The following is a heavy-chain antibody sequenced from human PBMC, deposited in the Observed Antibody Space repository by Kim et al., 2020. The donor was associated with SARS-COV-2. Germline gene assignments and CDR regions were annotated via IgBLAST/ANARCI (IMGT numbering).Heavy chain of an antibody. Sequence: GGSLRLSCAASGFTFSSYAMHWVRQAPGKGLEYVSAISSNGGSTYYANSVKGRFTISRDNSKNTLYLQMGSLRAEDMAVYYCARDWGILWFGELQFDPWGQGTLVTVSS. V-gene: IGHV3-64*01. CDR1: GFTFSSYA. D-gene: IGHD3-10*01. J-gene: IGHJ5*02. CDR2: ISSNGGST. CDR3: ARDWGILWFGELQFDP.